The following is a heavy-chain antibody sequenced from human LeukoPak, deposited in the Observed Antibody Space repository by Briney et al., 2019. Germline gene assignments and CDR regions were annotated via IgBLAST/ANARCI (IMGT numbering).Heavy chain of an antibody. V-gene: IGHV1-69*06. CDR2: IIPIFGTA. Sequence: SLKLSCKASGVTFSSYAISWVRQAPGQGLEWMGGIIPIFGTANYAQKFQGRVTITADKSTSTAYMELSSLRSEDTAVYYCAVGDSGYDLIWGQGTMVTVSS. CDR1: GVTFSSYA. CDR3: AVGDSGYDLI. J-gene: IGHJ3*02. D-gene: IGHD5-12*01.